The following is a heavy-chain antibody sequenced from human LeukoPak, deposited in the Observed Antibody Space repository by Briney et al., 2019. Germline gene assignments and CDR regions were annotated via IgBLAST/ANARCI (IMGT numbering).Heavy chain of an antibody. CDR3: ARRMTTVFDSWFDP. CDR1: GYSITSYW. Sequence: GESLKISCKGSGYSITSYWIGWVRPMPGKGLEWGWIIYPGDSDTRYSPSFQGQVTISADKSTSTAYLQWSSLKASDTAMYYCARRMTTVFDSWFDPWGQGTLVTVSS. CDR2: IYPGDSDT. J-gene: IGHJ5*02. D-gene: IGHD4-17*01. V-gene: IGHV5-51*01.